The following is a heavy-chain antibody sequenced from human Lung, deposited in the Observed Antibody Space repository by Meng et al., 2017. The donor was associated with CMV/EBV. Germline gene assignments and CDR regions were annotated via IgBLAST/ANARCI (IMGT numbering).Heavy chain of an antibody. CDR3: ATSRGSGRYRIGWFDS. V-gene: IGHV3-21*01. CDR2: ISSSSSYI. D-gene: IGHD6-19*01. J-gene: IGHJ5*01. Sequence: GESXKISCAASGFTFSSYSMNWVRQAPGKGLEWVSSISSSSSYIYYADSVKGRFTISRDNAKNSLYLQMNSLRAEDTAVYYCATSRGSGRYRIGWFDSWGQGXLVTVSS. CDR1: GFTFSSYS.